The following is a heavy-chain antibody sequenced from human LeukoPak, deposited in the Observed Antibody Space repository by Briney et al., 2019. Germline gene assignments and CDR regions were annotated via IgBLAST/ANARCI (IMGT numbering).Heavy chain of an antibody. CDR3: ARHVHYHDFSGFLA. J-gene: IGHJ5*02. D-gene: IGHD3-22*01. Sequence: SETLSLTCTVSGDSISSGNSYWGWIRQPPGEGLEWIGTIYYIGNTYYSPSLNSRVTMSVDTSKNQSSLKLTSMTAADTAVYYCARHVHYHDFSGFLAWGQGTLVTVSS. CDR2: IYYIGNT. V-gene: IGHV4-39*01. CDR1: GDSISSGNSY.